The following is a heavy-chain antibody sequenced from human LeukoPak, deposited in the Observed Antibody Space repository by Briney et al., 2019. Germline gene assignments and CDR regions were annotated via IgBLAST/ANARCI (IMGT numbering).Heavy chain of an antibody. D-gene: IGHD3-10*01. V-gene: IGHV4-39*01. Sequence: PSETLSLTCTVSGGSINSNRYYWGWIRQPPGEGLECLGNIFYSGSTYYNPSLMSRVTISVDTSKNQFSLKLSSVTAADTAVYYCARLLRGSGSYYDYWGQGTLVTVSS. CDR2: IFYSGST. CDR3: ARLLRGSGSYYDY. J-gene: IGHJ4*02. CDR1: GGSINSNRYY.